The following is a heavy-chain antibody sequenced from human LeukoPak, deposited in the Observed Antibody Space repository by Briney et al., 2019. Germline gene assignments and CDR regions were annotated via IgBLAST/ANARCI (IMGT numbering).Heavy chain of an antibody. Sequence: PGGSLRLSCAASGFTFSSYSMNWVRQAPGKGLEWVSSISSSSSYIHYADSVKGRFTISRDNAKNSLYLQMNSLRAEDTAVYYCARGSYVLRFLEWLWKEYYYMDVWGKGTTVTVSS. CDR3: ARGSYVLRFLEWLWKEYYYMDV. CDR2: ISSSSSYI. CDR1: GFTFSSYS. D-gene: IGHD3-3*01. V-gene: IGHV3-21*01. J-gene: IGHJ6*03.